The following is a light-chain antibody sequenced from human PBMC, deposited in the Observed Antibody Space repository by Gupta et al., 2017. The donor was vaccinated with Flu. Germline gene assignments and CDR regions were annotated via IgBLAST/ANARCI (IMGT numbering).Light chain of an antibody. V-gene: IGKV1-33*01. CDR2: DAS. Sequence: PFSLSASVGDRVTITCQASQDISNYLNWYQQKPGKAPKLLIYDASKLETGVPSRFSGSGSGTDFTFTISSLQPEDIATYYCQQDDNLPLTFGGGTKVEIK. J-gene: IGKJ4*01. CDR3: QQDDNLPLT. CDR1: QDISNY.